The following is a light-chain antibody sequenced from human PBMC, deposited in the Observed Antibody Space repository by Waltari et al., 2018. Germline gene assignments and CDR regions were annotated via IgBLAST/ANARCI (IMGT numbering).Light chain of an antibody. J-gene: IGKJ3*01. V-gene: IGKV1-33*01. CDR2: DAY. CDR3: QQYDILPLT. Sequence: DIQMTQSPSSLSAYVGDRVTITCQASHDISNCLNWYQQKPGKAPKCLTYDAYNLEAGVPAMFSGSGSGTHYTLTISSLQPEDIATYYCQQYDILPLTFGPGTKVDIK. CDR1: HDISNC.